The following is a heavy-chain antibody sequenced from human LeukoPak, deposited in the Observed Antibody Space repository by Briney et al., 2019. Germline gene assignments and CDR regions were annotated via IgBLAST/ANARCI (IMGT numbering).Heavy chain of an antibody. CDR3: ARRDDSSGYHKIFDY. CDR2: IYYGENT. Sequence: PSETLSLTCAVYGGSFSGYYWGWIRQPPGKGLEGIGNIYYGENTYYNPSLKSRVTISIDTSKNQFYLKLSSLTAADTAVYFCARRDDSSGYHKIFDYWGPGTLVTVSS. D-gene: IGHD3-22*01. J-gene: IGHJ4*02. CDR1: GGSFSGYY. V-gene: IGHV4-34*01.